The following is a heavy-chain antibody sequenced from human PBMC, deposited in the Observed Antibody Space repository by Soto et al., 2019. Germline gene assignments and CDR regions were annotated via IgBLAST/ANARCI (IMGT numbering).Heavy chain of an antibody. J-gene: IGHJ4*02. V-gene: IGHV5-51*01. CDR1: GYSFTSYW. CDR3: ARYIVVVPAATAFDY. D-gene: IGHD2-2*01. Sequence: GESLKISCKGSGYSFTSYWIGWVRQMPGKGLEWMGIIYPGDSDTRYSPSFQGQVTISADTSKNQFSLKLSSVTAADTAVYYCARYIVVVPAATAFDYWGQGTLVTVSS. CDR2: IYPGDSDT.